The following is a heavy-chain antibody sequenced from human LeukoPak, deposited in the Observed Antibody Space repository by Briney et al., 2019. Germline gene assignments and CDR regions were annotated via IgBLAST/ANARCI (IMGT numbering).Heavy chain of an antibody. J-gene: IGHJ6*02. Sequence: SETLSLTCTVSGGSISSYYWSWIRQPPGKGLEWIGYIYYSGSTNYNPSLKSRVTISVDTSKNQFSLKLSSVTAADTAVYYCARGETSSSSWLHYYYYGMDVWGQGTTVTVSS. V-gene: IGHV4-59*01. CDR1: GGSISSYY. D-gene: IGHD6-13*01. CDR2: IYYSGST. CDR3: ARGETSSSSWLHYYYYGMDV.